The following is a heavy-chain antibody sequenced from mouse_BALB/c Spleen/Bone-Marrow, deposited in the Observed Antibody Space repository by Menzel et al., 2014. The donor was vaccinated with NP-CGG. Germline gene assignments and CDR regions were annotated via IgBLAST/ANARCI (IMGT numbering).Heavy chain of an antibody. J-gene: IGHJ2*01. CDR2: INSNGGST. CDR3: ARDYDYDY. Sequence: EVKLMESGGGLVQPGGSLKLSCAASGFTFGSYGMSWVRQTPDKRLELVATINSNGGSTYYPDSVKGRFTISRDNAKNTLYLQMRSLKSEDTAMYYCARDYDYDYWGQGTTRTVSS. D-gene: IGHD2-4*01. CDR1: GFTFGSYG. V-gene: IGHV5-6-3*01.